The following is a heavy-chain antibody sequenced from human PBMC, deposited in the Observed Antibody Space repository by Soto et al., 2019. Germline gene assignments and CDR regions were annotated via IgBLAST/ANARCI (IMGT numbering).Heavy chain of an antibody. V-gene: IGHV5-51*01. D-gene: IGHD2-15*01. J-gene: IGHJ6*02. CDR2: IYPGDSDT. CDR1: GYSFTSYW. CDR3: ATPNCSGGSCSEYYYYYGMDV. Sequence: GESLKISCKGSGYSFTSYWIGWVRQMPGKGLEWMGIIYPGDSDTRYSPSFQGQVTISADKSISTAYLQWSSLKASDTAMYYCATPNCSGGSCSEYYYYYGMDVWGQGTTVTVSS.